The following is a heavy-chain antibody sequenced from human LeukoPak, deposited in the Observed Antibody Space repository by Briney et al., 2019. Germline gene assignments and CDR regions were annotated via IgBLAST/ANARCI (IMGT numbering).Heavy chain of an antibody. J-gene: IGHJ4*02. V-gene: IGHV1-2*02. D-gene: IGHD2-2*01. CDR3: AKVVVPAAILYSYGYYFDY. CDR2: INPNSGGT. Sequence: ASVKVSCKASGYTFTGYYMHWVRQAPGQGLEWMGWINPNSGGTNYAQKFQGRVTMTRDTSISTAYMELSRLRSDGTAVYYCAKVVVPAAILYSYGYYFDYWGQGTLVTVSS. CDR1: GYTFTGYY.